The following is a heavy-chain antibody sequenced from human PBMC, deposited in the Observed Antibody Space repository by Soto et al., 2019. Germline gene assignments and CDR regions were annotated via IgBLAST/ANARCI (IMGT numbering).Heavy chain of an antibody. V-gene: IGHV3-30-3*01. Sequence: GGSLRLSCAASGFTFSGYAMHWVRQAPGKGLEWVALMSYDGSHEYYADSVKGRFTISRDNSKNTLYLQMSSLRSDDTAVYFCARDTTVATITGYHYYGMDVWGQGTTVTVSS. CDR1: GFTFSGYA. J-gene: IGHJ6*02. CDR3: ARDTTVATITGYHYYGMDV. CDR2: MSYDGSHE. D-gene: IGHD5-12*01.